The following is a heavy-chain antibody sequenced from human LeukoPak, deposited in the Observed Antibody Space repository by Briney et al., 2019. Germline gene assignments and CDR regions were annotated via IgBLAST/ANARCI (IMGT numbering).Heavy chain of an antibody. D-gene: IGHD2-2*01. CDR2: IYPGDSDT. CDR1: GYSFTSYW. CDR3: ARQVCSSTSCFEFDY. J-gene: IGHJ4*02. Sequence: GESLQISCQGSGYSFTSYWIGWVRQMPGKGLEWMGIIYPGDSDTRYSPSFQGQVTISADKSISTAYLQWSSLKASDTAMYYCARQVCSSTSCFEFDYWGQGTLVTVSS. V-gene: IGHV5-51*01.